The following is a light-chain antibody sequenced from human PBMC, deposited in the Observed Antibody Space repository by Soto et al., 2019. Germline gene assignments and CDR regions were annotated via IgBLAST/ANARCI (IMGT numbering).Light chain of an antibody. J-gene: IGKJ4*01. V-gene: IGKV3-15*01. Sequence: EKVLTQSPVTLSVSLGERATLSCRASQSITTNLAWYQQKPGQAPRLLIFGASNRATGIPARFSGSGSGTEFSLTISSLQSEDSAIYYCQQYNDWRPLTFGGGTKVEI. CDR3: QQYNDWRPLT. CDR1: QSITTN. CDR2: GAS.